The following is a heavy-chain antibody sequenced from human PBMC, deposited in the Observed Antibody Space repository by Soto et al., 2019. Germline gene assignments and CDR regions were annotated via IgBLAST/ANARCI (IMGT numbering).Heavy chain of an antibody. Sequence: GGSLRLSCAASGFTFSSYSMNWVRQAPGKGLEWVSYISSSSSTIYYADSVKGRFTISRDNAKNSLYLQMNSLRDEDTAVYYCARLLKWEPERGMDVWGQGTTVTVSS. CDR3: ARLLKWEPERGMDV. CDR1: GFTFSSYS. J-gene: IGHJ6*02. V-gene: IGHV3-48*02. CDR2: ISSSSSTI. D-gene: IGHD1-26*01.